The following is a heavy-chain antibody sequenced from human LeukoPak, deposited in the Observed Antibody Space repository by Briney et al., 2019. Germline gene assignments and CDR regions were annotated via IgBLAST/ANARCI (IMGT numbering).Heavy chain of an antibody. CDR1: GYTFTNYP. D-gene: IGHD2-15*01. V-gene: IGHV1-3*01. CDR3: ARGLGYCSGGSCYALFYYYAMDV. J-gene: IGHJ6*02. CDR2: INAANGNR. Sequence: ASVKVSCKASGYTFTNYPMHWVRQAPGLRLEWMGWINAANGNRKYSQKFQARVTITGDTSASTSYMELSSLRSEDTAVYYCARGLGYCSGGSCYALFYYYAMDVWGQGTTVTVSS.